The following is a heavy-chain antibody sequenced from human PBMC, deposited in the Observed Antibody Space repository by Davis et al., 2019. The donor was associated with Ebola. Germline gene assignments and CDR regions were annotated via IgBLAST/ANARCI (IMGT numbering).Heavy chain of an antibody. CDR1: GYSFTSYW. Sequence: GESLKISCKGSGYSFTSYWIGWVRQMPGKGLEWMGIIYPGDSDTRYSPSFQGQVTISADKSISTAYLQWSSLKASDTAMYYCARPREMATVIHGAFDIWGQGTMVTVSS. CDR2: IYPGDSDT. D-gene: IGHD5-24*01. V-gene: IGHV5-51*01. J-gene: IGHJ3*02. CDR3: ARPREMATVIHGAFDI.